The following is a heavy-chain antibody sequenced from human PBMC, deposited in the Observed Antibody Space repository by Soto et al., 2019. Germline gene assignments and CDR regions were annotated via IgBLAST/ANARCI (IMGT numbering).Heavy chain of an antibody. CDR1: GFTVSSNY. D-gene: IGHD3-16*02. J-gene: IGHJ4*02. CDR2: IYSGGST. V-gene: IGHV3-53*04. Sequence: EVQLVESGGGLVQPGGSLRLSCAASGFTVSSNYMSWVRQAPGKGLEWVSVIYSGGSTYYADSVKGRFTISRHNSKNTLYLRMSSERAEDTAVYYCASRLSSDYWGQGTLVTGSS. CDR3: ASRLSSDY.